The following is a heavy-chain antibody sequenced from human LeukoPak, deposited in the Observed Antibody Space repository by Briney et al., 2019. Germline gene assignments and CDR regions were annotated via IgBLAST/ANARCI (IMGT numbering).Heavy chain of an antibody. D-gene: IGHD3-10*01. V-gene: IGHV1-2*02. CDR2: INPNSGGT. J-gene: IGHJ4*02. Sequence: ASVKVSCKASGYTFTGYYMHWVRQAPGQGLEWMGWINPNSGGTNYAQKFQGRVTMTRDTSISTAYMELSRLRSDDTAVYYCARDSTPQDYYGSADFDYWGQGTLVTVSS. CDR1: GYTFTGYY. CDR3: ARDSTPQDYYGSADFDY.